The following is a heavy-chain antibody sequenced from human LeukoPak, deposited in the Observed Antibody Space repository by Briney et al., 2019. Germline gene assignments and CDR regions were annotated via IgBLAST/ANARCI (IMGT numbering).Heavy chain of an antibody. CDR1: EFTFSDYW. V-gene: IGHV3-33*08. Sequence: GGSLRLSCAASEFTFSDYWMSWVRQAPGKGLEWVAVIWYDGSNKYYADSVKGRFTISRDNSKNTLYLQMNSLRAEDTAVYYCARVYDYWGQGTLVTVSS. J-gene: IGHJ4*02. CDR2: IWYDGSNK. CDR3: ARVYDY.